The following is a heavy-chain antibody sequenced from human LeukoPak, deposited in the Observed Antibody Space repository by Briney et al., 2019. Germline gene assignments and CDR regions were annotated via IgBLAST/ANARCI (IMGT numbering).Heavy chain of an antibody. J-gene: IGHJ6*02. CDR3: ARAGTAMYRYYGMDV. CDR2: IYYSGST. D-gene: IGHD5-18*01. Sequence: SETLSLTCTVSGGSISSYYWSWIRQPPGKGLEWLGYIYYSGSTNYNPSLKSRVTISVDTSKNQFSLKLSSVTAADTAVYYCARAGTAMYRYYGMDVWGQGTTVTVSS. V-gene: IGHV4-59*01. CDR1: GGSISSYY.